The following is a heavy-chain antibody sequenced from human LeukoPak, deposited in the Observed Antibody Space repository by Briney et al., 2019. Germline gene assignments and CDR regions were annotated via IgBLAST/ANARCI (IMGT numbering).Heavy chain of an antibody. D-gene: IGHD3-16*01. J-gene: IGHJ4*02. V-gene: IGHV3-7*01. CDR2: IKQDGCET. CDR3: VRDRRPTVYGGLDF. CDR1: GFTLSSFSTYW. Sequence: GGSLRLSCVASGFTLSSFSTYWMSWIRQAPGKGLEWVANIKQDGCETYSVDSVKGRCTISRDNAENSLLLQMNSLTVDDTAVYYCVRDRRPTVYGGLDFWGQGTRVTVSS.